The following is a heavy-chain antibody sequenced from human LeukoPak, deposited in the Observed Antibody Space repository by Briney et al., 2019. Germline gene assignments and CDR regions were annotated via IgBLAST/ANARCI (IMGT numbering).Heavy chain of an antibody. CDR2: ISGSGSGGST. D-gene: IGHD4-17*01. Sequence: GGSLRLSCAASGFTFSSSAMSWVRQAPGKGLEWVSSISGSGSGGSTYYADSVKGRFTISRDNSKNTLYLQMNSLRAEDTAVYYCAKSLTTVTNDAFDIWGPGTMVTVSS. V-gene: IGHV3-23*01. CDR3: AKSLTTVTNDAFDI. J-gene: IGHJ3*02. CDR1: GFTFSSSA.